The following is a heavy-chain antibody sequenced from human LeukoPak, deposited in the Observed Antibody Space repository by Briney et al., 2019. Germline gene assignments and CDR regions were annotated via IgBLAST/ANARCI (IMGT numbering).Heavy chain of an antibody. J-gene: IGHJ3*02. CDR3: ARDSGRLGYCSGGSCYWSAFDI. D-gene: IGHD2-15*01. Sequence: ASVKVSCKASGGTFSSYAISWVRQAPGQGLEWMGGIIPIFGTANYAQKFQGRVTITTDESTSTAYMELSSLRSEDTAVYYCARDSGRLGYCSGGSCYWSAFDIWGQGTMVTVSS. CDR2: IIPIFGTA. V-gene: IGHV1-69*05. CDR1: GGTFSSYA.